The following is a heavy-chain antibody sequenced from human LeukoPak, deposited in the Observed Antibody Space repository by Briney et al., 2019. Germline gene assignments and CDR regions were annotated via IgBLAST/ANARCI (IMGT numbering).Heavy chain of an antibody. V-gene: IGHV3-66*01. CDR2: IYSGGST. D-gene: IGHD3-10*01. CDR3: AREYRGEYYFAY. Sequence: PGGSLRLSCAASGFTFSSYWMHWVRQAPGKGLEWVSVIYSGGSTYYADSVKGRFTISRDNSKNTLYLQMNSLRAEDTAVYYCAREYRGEYYFAYWGQGTLVTVSS. J-gene: IGHJ4*02. CDR1: GFTFSSYW.